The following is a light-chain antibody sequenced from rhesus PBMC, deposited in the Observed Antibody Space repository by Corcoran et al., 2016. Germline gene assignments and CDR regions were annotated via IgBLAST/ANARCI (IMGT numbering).Light chain of an antibody. V-gene: IGKV3-24*01. Sequence: EIVMTQSPATLSLSPGERATLSCRASQSVSSSLAWYPQKPGQAPRLLIYGASRRGTGIPERFSGRGSGTAFTLTISSLEPEDVAVYYCLQHSNWPYSFGQGTKVEIK. CDR3: LQHSNWPYS. CDR1: QSVSSS. CDR2: GAS. J-gene: IGKJ2*01.